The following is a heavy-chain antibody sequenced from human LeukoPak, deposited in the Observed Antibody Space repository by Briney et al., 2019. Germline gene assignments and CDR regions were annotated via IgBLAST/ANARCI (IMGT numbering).Heavy chain of an antibody. Sequence: SETLSLTCAVSGGSISSGGYSWSWIRQPPGKGLGWIGYIYHNGNTYYSPSLKSRVTISVDRSKNQLSLKLSSVTAADTAMYYCASGGYSYGFDYWGQGTLVTVSS. V-gene: IGHV4-30-2*01. CDR3: ASGGYSYGFDY. CDR1: GGSISSGGYS. CDR2: IYHNGNT. J-gene: IGHJ4*02. D-gene: IGHD5-18*01.